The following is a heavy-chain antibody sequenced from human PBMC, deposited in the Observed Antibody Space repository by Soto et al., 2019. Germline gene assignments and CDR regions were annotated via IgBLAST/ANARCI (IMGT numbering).Heavy chain of an antibody. J-gene: IGHJ5*02. CDR3: AREPALGYCSSTSCFENWFDP. Sequence: PSETLSLTCTVSGGSVSSGSYSWSWIRQPPGKGLEWIGYIYYSGSTNYNPSLKSRVTISVDTSKNQFSLKLSSVTAADTAVYYCAREPALGYCSSTSCFENWFDPGGQGTLVTVSS. CDR1: GGSVSSGSYS. D-gene: IGHD2-2*01. CDR2: IYYSGST. V-gene: IGHV4-61*01.